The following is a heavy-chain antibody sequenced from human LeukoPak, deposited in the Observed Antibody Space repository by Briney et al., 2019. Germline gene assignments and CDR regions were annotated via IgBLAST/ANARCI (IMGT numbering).Heavy chain of an antibody. CDR1: GFTFSSYA. V-gene: IGHV3-30-3*01. Sequence: PGRSLRLSCAASGFTFSSYAMHWVRQAPGKGLEWVAVISYDGSNKDYADSVKGRFTISRDNSKNTLYLQMNSLRAEDTAVYYCARGAPEMATMAPVYWGQGTLVTVSS. J-gene: IGHJ4*02. CDR2: ISYDGSNK. D-gene: IGHD5-24*01. CDR3: ARGAPEMATMAPVY.